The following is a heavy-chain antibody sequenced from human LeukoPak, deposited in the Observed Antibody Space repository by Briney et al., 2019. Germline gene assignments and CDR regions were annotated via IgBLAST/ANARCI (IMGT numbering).Heavy chain of an antibody. D-gene: IGHD3-22*01. J-gene: IGHJ4*02. Sequence: SETLSLTCTVSGGSLTGYFWSWIRQPPGKELEWIGYVFYSGSTRYNPSFKSRVTTSVDTSKNQFSLELSSVTAADTAVYYCARKPIVNSAWYYFDYWGQGTLVTVSS. CDR3: ARKPIVNSAWYYFDY. V-gene: IGHV4-59*12. CDR1: GGSLTGYF. CDR2: VFYSGST.